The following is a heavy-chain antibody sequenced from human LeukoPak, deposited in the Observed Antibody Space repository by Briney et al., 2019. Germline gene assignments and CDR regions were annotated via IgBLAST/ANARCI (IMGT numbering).Heavy chain of an antibody. D-gene: IGHD5-24*01. Sequence: GGSPRLSCAASGFTFGNSWVHWVPHAPGRGLGCVSLITAAGSTATNTPSAKGGFTISRDNARNTPPLRMNRLTLADPPVYNCVVVVEPPYSDGFDVWGQGTMITVSS. J-gene: IGHJ3*01. CDR2: ITAAGSTA. CDR3: VVVVEPPYSDGFDV. V-gene: IGHV3-74*01. CDR1: GFTFGNSW.